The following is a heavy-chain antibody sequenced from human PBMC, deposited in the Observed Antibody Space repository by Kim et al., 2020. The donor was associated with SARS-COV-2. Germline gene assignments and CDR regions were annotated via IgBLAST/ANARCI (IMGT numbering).Heavy chain of an antibody. CDR1: GFSLSTSGVG. Sequence: SGPTLVNPTQTLTLTCTFSGFSLSTSGVGVGWIRQPPGKALDWLALIYWDDDKRYSPSLKSRLTITKDTSKNQVVLTMTNMDPVDTATYYCAHLPGYYDILTGFRTECPGAWGQGTLVTVSS. CDR2: IYWDDDK. V-gene: IGHV2-5*02. CDR3: AHLPGYYDILTGFRTECPGA. D-gene: IGHD3-9*01. J-gene: IGHJ4*02.